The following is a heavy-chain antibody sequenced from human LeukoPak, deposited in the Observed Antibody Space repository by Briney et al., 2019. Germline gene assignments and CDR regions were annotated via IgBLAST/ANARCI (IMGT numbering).Heavy chain of an antibody. J-gene: IGHJ6*03. D-gene: IGHD2-15*01. V-gene: IGHV4-38-2*02. CDR3: ARDLGYCSGGSCYSYNYYYYMDV. CDR2: IYHSGST. CDR1: GHSISSGYY. Sequence: SETLSLTCTVSGHSISSGYYWGWIRQPPGKGLEWIGSIYHSGSTSYNPSLRSRVTISVDRSKNQFSLKLSSVTAADTAVYYCARDLGYCSGGSCYSYNYYYYMDVWGKGTTVTVSS.